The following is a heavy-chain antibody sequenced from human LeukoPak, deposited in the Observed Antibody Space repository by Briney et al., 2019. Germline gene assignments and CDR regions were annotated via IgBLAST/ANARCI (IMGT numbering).Heavy chain of an antibody. CDR1: GFTFDDYG. CDR3: ARESPPVYYFDY. CDR2: INWNGGST. J-gene: IGHJ4*02. Sequence: GGSLRLSCAASGFTFDDYGMSWVRQAPGKGLEWVSGINWNGGSTGYADSVKGRFTISRDNAKNSLYLQMNSLSAEDTAVYYCARESPPVYYFDYWGQGTLVTVSS. V-gene: IGHV3-20*04.